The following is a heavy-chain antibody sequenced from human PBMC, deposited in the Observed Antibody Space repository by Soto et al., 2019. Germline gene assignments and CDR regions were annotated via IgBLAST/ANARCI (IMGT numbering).Heavy chain of an antibody. Sequence: QVHLQQWGAGLLKPSETLSLTCGVYGGSLRGSYWSWIRQPPGKAREWLGKVTHSGSTTFNPSLKSRVSVSVDTSDNQFSLTLTSVTAADTAVDYCARGHIPVYGPVPDYFDSWGQGTLVTVSS. CDR1: GGSLRGSY. CDR2: VTHSGST. J-gene: IGHJ4*02. D-gene: IGHD2-21*01. CDR3: ARGHIPVYGPVPDYFDS. V-gene: IGHV4-34*02.